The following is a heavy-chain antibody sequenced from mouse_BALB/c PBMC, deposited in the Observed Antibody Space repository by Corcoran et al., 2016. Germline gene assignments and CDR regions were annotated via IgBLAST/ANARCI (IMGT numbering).Heavy chain of an antibody. Sequence: QVQPQQSGAELVRPGASVTLSCKASGYTFIDYEMHWVKQTPVHGLEWIGAIDPETGGTAYNQKFKGKAALTADKSSSTAYMELRSLTSEDSAVYYCTRRKYGNPAWFVYWGQGTLVTVSA. CDR2: IDPETGGT. CDR1: GYTFIDYE. CDR3: TRRKYGNPAWFVY. V-gene: IGHV1-15*01. J-gene: IGHJ3*01. D-gene: IGHD2-10*02.